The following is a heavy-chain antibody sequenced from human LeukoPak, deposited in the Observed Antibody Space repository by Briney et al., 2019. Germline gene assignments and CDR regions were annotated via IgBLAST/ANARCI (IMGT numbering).Heavy chain of an antibody. V-gene: IGHV4-59*01. J-gene: IGHJ5*02. D-gene: IGHD1-14*01. CDR1: GGSFISYY. CDR2: IYYSGTT. Sequence: SETLSLTCTVSGGSFISYYWSWIRQPPGKGLEWIAYIYYSGTTNYNPSLKSRVTISVDTSKKEISLKLSSVTAADTAVYYCARGRYGTISRGWFDPWGQGTLVTVSS. CDR3: ARGRYGTISRGWFDP.